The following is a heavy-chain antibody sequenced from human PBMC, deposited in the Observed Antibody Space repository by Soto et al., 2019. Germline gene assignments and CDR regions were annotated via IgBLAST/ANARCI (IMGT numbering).Heavy chain of an antibody. J-gene: IGHJ3*02. D-gene: IGHD1-26*01. CDR1: GYTFTNYG. CDR2: ISGYNGNT. V-gene: IGHV1-18*01. Sequence: QVRLVQSGAEVKTPGASVRVSCKASGYTFTNYGLTWVRLVPGQGLEWMGWISGYNGNTNNDQKFQGRLTMTTDTSTSTGYMELRSLRPDDTAVYYCARGARLEVLSSLITRDAYDMWGQGTKVTVSS. CDR3: ARGARLEVLSSLITRDAYDM.